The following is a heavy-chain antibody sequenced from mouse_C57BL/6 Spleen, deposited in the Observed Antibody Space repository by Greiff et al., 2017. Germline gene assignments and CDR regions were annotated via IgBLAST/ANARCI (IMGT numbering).Heavy chain of an antibody. CDR1: GYTFTGYW. CDR3: ALLLRGAMDY. V-gene: IGHV1-9*01. Sequence: QVQLKQSGAELMKPGASVKLSCKASGYTFTGYWIEWVKQRPGHGLEWIGEILPGSGSTNYNEKFKGNATFTADTSSNAAYKQLSSLTTEDSAIYYCALLLRGAMDYGGQGTSVTVSS. CDR2: ILPGSGST. D-gene: IGHD1-1*01. J-gene: IGHJ4*01.